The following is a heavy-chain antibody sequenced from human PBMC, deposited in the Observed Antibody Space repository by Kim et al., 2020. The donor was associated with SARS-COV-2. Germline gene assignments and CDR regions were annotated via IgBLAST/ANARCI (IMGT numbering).Heavy chain of an antibody. CDR2: IMRDGTT. Sequence: GGSLRLSCAASGFPLSNYDMHWVRQITGKGLVWVSRIMRDGTTTYADSVRGRFTISRDRSQNTLFLQMDGLRAEDTAVYHCARGYDRAMDVWGQGTTVTVSS. J-gene: IGHJ6*02. CDR3: ARGYDRAMDV. D-gene: IGHD5-12*01. CDR1: GFPLSNYD. V-gene: IGHV3-74*03.